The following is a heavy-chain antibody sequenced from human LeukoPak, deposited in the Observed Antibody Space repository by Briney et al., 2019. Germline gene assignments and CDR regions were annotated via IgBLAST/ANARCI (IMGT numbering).Heavy chain of an antibody. V-gene: IGHV3-23*01. CDR1: GFTFSSYS. CDR2: LSGSGDRA. CDR3: AKYAVGEAFFGDY. Sequence: GGSLRLSCAASGFTFSSYSMNWVRQAPGKGLEWVSGLSGSGDRAYYADSVKGRFTISRDNSKNTLFLQMNSLRAEDTAVYYCAKYAVGEAFFGDYWGQGTLVTVSS. J-gene: IGHJ4*02. D-gene: IGHD1-26*01.